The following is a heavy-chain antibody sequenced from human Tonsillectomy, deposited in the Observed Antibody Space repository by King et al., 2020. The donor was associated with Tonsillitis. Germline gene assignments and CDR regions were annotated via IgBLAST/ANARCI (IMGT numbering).Heavy chain of an antibody. D-gene: IGHD4-23*01. CDR1: GFTFSSYG. CDR3: ARDPDYSGNSGFDY. Sequence: VQLVESGGGVVQPGRSLRLSCAASGFTFSSYGMHWVRQAPGKGLEWVALISYDGRTKYYVDSVMGRFTISRDNSRNTLYLQMNFLRAEDTAVYYCARDPDYSGNSGFDYWGQGTLVTVSS. CDR2: ISYDGRTK. V-gene: IGHV3-33*05. J-gene: IGHJ4*02.